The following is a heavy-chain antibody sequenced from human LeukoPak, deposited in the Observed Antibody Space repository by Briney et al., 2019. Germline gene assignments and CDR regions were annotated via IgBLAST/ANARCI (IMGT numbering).Heavy chain of an antibody. CDR3: AREGPNEEVPAARLSDP. Sequence: SVKVSCKASGGTFSSYAISWVRQAPGQGLEWMGRIIPILGIANYAQKFQGRVTITADKSTSTAYMELSSLRSEDTAVYYCAREGPNEEVPAARLSDPWGQGTLVTVSS. D-gene: IGHD2-2*01. J-gene: IGHJ5*02. CDR1: GGTFSSYA. V-gene: IGHV1-69*04. CDR2: IIPILGIA.